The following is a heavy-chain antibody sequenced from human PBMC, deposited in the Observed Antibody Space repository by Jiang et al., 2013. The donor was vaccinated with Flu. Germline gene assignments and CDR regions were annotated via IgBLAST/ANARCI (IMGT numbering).Heavy chain of an antibody. CDR1: GFTFRSYG. D-gene: IGHD6-19*01. V-gene: IGHV3-33*05. CDR3: ARLTRWLSDY. CDR2: ISSDGSNK. J-gene: IGHJ4*02. Sequence: VQLVESGGGVVQPGMSLRLSCAASGFTFRSYGMHWVRQAPGKGLEWVAVISSDGSNKYYVDSVKGRFTISRDNSKNTLYLQMNSLRAEDTAVYYCARLTRWLSDYWGQGTLVTVSS.